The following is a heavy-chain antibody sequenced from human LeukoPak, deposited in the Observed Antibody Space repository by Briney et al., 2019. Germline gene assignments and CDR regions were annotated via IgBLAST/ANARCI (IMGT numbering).Heavy chain of an antibody. D-gene: IGHD3-10*01. Sequence: GASVKVSCKASGYTFTGYYMHWVRQAPGQGLEWMGGIIPIFGTANYAQKFQGRVTITADESTSTAYMELSSLRSEDTAVYYCARGNLGSGSYRLDVWGKGTTVTISS. V-gene: IGHV1-69*13. J-gene: IGHJ6*04. CDR1: GYTFTGYY. CDR2: IIPIFGTA. CDR3: ARGNLGSGSYRLDV.